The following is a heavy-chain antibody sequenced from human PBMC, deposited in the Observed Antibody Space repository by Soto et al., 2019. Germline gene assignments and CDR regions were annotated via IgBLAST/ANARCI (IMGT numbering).Heavy chain of an antibody. J-gene: IGHJ4*02. CDR1: GASISRGGSY. CDR2: IYNSGST. V-gene: IGHV4-31*03. D-gene: IGHD2-15*01. CDR3: ARANYGGNYIDS. Sequence: SETLSLTCTVSGASISRGGSYWSWIRQHPGRGLEWIGYIYNSGSTYYNPSLKSRLTISPDTSNNQFSLKLSSVTAADTAVYHCARANYGGNYIDSWGQGTLVTVSS.